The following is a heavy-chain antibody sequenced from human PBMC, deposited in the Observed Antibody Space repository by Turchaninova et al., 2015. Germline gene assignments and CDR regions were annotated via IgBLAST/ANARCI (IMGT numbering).Heavy chain of an antibody. D-gene: IGHD5-12*01. J-gene: IGHJ4*02. CDR3: ARQDGGGLYYFEN. CDR2: IYPGDSDT. V-gene: IGHV5-51*01. Sequence: VQLVQSGAEVKEPGAALKFSCRGSGYSFTRYWFGWVRQMPGKGLEWMGIIYPGDSDTRDSPSFQGQVTISVDKSISTAYLQWSSLKASDTAMYYCARQDGGGLYYFENWGQGTLVTVSS. CDR1: GYSFTRYW.